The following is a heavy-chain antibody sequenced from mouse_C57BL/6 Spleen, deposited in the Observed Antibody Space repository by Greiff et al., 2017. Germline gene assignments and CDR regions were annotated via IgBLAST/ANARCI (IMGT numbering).Heavy chain of an antibody. Sequence: VKLQESGPGLVKPSQSLFLTCSITGFPITSGYYWIWIRQSPGKPLEWMGYITHSGETFYNPSLQSPISITRETSKNQFFLQLNSVTTEDTAMYYCAGDPYGSSYFAYWGQGTLVTVSA. CDR2: ITHSGET. CDR1: GFPITSGYY. V-gene: IGHV12-3*01. J-gene: IGHJ3*01. D-gene: IGHD1-1*01. CDR3: AGDPYGSSYFAY.